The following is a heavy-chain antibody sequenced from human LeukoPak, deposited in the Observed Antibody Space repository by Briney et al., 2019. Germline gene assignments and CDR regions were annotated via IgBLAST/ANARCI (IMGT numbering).Heavy chain of an antibody. CDR2: INHSGST. CDR3: ATRPDIAATGPGWFDP. CDR1: GGSFSGYY. J-gene: IGHJ5*02. D-gene: IGHD6-13*01. Sequence: SETLSLTCAVYGGSFSGYYWSWIRQPPGKGLEWIGEINHSGSTNYNSSLKSRVTISVDTSKNQFSLKLSSVTAADTAVYYCATRPDIAATGPGWFDPWGQGTLVTVSS. V-gene: IGHV4-34*01.